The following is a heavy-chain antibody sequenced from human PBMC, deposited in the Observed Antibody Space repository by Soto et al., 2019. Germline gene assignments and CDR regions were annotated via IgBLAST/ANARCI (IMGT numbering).Heavy chain of an antibody. J-gene: IGHJ6*02. V-gene: IGHV1-69*02. Sequence: QVQLVQSGAEVKKPGSSVKVSCKASGGTFSSYTISWVRQAPGQGLEWMGRIIPILGIANYAQKFQGRVTITADKSTSTAYMELSSLRSEDTAVYYCASHTPYDSSGTHYYYYGMDVWGQGTTVTVSS. D-gene: IGHD3-22*01. CDR3: ASHTPYDSSGTHYYYYGMDV. CDR1: GGTFSSYT. CDR2: IIPILGIA.